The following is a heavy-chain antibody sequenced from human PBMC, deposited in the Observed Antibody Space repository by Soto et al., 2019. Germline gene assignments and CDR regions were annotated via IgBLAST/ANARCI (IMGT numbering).Heavy chain of an antibody. CDR1: GFTFSSYA. CDR2: ISGSGGST. Sequence: GGSLRLSCAAPGFTFSSYAMSWVRQAPGKGLEWVSAISGSGGSTYYADSVKGRFTISRDNSKNTLYLQMNSLRAEDTAVYYCAKGGLAVAGSPGNNWFDPWGQGTLVTVSS. D-gene: IGHD6-19*01. CDR3: AKGGLAVAGSPGNNWFDP. V-gene: IGHV3-23*01. J-gene: IGHJ5*02.